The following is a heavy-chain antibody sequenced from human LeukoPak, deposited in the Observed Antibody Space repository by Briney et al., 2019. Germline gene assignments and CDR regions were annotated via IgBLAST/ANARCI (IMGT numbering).Heavy chain of an antibody. CDR1: GFTFSSYA. D-gene: IGHD6-19*01. Sequence: GGSLRLSCAASGFTFSSYAMHWVRQAPGKGLEWVAVISYVGSNKYYADSVKGRFTISRDNSKNTLYLQMNSLRAEDTAVYYCARDADPSSGWYGPFDYWGQGTLVTVSS. CDR3: ARDADPSSGWYGPFDY. J-gene: IGHJ4*02. V-gene: IGHV3-30-3*01. CDR2: ISYVGSNK.